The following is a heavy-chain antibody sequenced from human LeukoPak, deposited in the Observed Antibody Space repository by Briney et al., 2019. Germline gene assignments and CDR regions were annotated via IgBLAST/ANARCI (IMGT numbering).Heavy chain of an antibody. CDR2: IYHSGST. CDR1: GGSISSTNW. V-gene: IGHV4-4*02. CDR3: ARDAPPSSFDI. Sequence: SETLSLTCAVSGGSISSTNWWSWVRQPPGKGLEWIGEIYHSGSTNYNPSLKSRVTISADKSKNQFSLKLTSVTAADTAVYYCARDAPPSSFDIWGQGTMVTVSS. J-gene: IGHJ3*02.